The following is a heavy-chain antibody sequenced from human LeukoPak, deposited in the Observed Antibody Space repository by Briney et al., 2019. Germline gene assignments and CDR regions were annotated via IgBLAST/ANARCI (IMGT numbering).Heavy chain of an antibody. CDR1: GYTFTSYA. V-gene: IGHV1-18*01. Sequence: ASVKVSCKASGYTFTSYAISWVRQAPGQGLEWMGWISAYTGNTNYAQNVQGRVTMTTDTSTTTAYMEMRSLRSDDTGMYYCARESSSGWGDNYYYGMDVWGPGTTVTVS. CDR2: ISAYTGNT. CDR3: ARESSSGWGDNYYYGMDV. J-gene: IGHJ6*02. D-gene: IGHD6-19*01.